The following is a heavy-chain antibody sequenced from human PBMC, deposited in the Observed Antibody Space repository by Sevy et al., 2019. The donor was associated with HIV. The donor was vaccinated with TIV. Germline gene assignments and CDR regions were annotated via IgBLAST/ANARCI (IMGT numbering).Heavy chain of an antibody. CDR3: ARAPRPYCSSTSCYAFDI. CDR2: IKQDGSEK. Sequence: GGSLRLSCAASGFTFSTYWMSWVRQAPGKGLEWMANIKQDGSEKYYVDSVKGRFTISRDNAKNSLYLQMNSLRVEDTAVYYCARAPRPYCSSTSCYAFDIWGQGTMVTVSS. D-gene: IGHD2-2*01. V-gene: IGHV3-7*01. J-gene: IGHJ3*02. CDR1: GFTFSTYW.